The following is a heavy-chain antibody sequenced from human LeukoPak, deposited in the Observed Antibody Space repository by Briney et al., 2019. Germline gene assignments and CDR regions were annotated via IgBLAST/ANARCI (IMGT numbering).Heavy chain of an antibody. CDR1: GVPVSSNF. CDR3: ARAGYYHDNSGYYPPHF. CDR2: IYSDDNA. J-gene: IGHJ4*02. D-gene: IGHD3-22*01. Sequence: PGGSLRLSCSASGVPVSSNFLSWVRQAPGKGLEWVSVIYSDDNAYYADSVKGRFIISRDTSKNTQYLQMNNLRAEDTAVYYCARAGYYHDNSGYYPPHFWGQGTLVTVSS. V-gene: IGHV3-66*01.